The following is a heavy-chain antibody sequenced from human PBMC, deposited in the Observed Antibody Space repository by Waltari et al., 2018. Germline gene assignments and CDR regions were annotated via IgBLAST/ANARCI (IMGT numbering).Heavy chain of an antibody. CDR1: GGSISSSSYY. CDR2: IYYSGGT. Sequence: QLQLQESGPGLVKPSETLSLTCTVSGGSISSSSYYWGWIRQPPGKGLEWIGSIYYSGGTYYNPSLKSRVTISVDTSKNQFSLKLSSVTAADTAVYYCARRAPPGEMVYADYYYYGMDVWGQGTTVTVSS. J-gene: IGHJ6*02. D-gene: IGHD2-8*01. CDR3: ARRAPPGEMVYADYYYYGMDV. V-gene: IGHV4-39*01.